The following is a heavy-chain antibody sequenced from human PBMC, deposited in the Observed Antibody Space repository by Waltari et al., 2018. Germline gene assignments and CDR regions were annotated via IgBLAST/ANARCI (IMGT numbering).Heavy chain of an antibody. J-gene: IGHJ6*02. CDR2: INAGNGNT. D-gene: IGHD3-10*01. CDR3: ARRATTALVRGGGYGMYV. V-gene: IGHV1-3*01. Sequence: QVQLVQSGAEVKKPGASVKVSCKASGYTFTSYAMHWVRQAPGQRLEWMGWINAGNGNTKYSQKFQGRVTITRDTSASTAYMELSSLRSEDTAVYYCARRATTALVRGGGYGMYVWGQGTTVTVSS. CDR1: GYTFTSYA.